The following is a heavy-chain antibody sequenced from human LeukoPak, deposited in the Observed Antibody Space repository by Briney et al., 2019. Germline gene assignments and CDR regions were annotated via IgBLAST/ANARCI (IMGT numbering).Heavy chain of an antibody. CDR2: INPGSGYT. V-gene: IGHV1-3*01. CDR1: GDTFTTHG. CDR3: ARDVRAIIWSGVPDNWFDP. D-gene: IGHD3-10*01. Sequence: GASVKVSCKSSGDTFTTHGIHWVRQAPGQGLEWMGWINPGSGYTKYSEKFQGRVTFTRDADATTAYLEVSNLRSEDTAVYYCARDVRAIIWSGVPDNWFDPWGQGTLVTVSS. J-gene: IGHJ5*02.